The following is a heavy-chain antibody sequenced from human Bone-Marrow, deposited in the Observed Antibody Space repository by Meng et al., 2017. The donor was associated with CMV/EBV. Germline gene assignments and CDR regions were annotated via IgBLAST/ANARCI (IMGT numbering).Heavy chain of an antibody. V-gene: IGHV3-9*01. CDR3: AKEAVAGMSLDY. J-gene: IGHJ4*02. CDR2: ISWNSGSI. CDR1: GFTFDDYA. Sequence: GGSLRLSCAASGFTFDDYAMHWVRQAPGKGLEWVSGISWNSGSIGYADSVKGRFTISRDNAKNSLYLQMNSLRAEDTAVYYCAKEAVAGMSLDYWGQGTLVTVSS. D-gene: IGHD6-19*01.